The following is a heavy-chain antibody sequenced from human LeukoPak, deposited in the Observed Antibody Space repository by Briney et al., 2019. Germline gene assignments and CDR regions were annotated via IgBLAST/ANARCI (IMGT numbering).Heavy chain of an antibody. J-gene: IGHJ6*02. D-gene: IGHD6-13*01. CDR2: ISNSGSDI. CDR1: DFTLRDYY. Sequence: GGSLRLSCAASDFTLRDYYMNWIRQAPGKGLEWLSYISNSGSDIYSADSVKGRFTISRDNAKNSLYLQMNSLRAEDTAVYFCARSYRATPGIVEVWGQGTTVTGSS. V-gene: IGHV3-11*01. CDR3: ARSYRATPGIVEV.